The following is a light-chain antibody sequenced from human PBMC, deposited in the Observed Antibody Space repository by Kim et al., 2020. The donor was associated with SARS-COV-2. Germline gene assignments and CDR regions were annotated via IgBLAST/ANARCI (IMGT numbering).Light chain of an antibody. CDR2: DAS. CDR1: QSVSSY. J-gene: IGKJ4*01. V-gene: IGKV3-11*01. Sequence: LSPGRRATLSCRASQSVSSYLAWEQQKPGQAPRRLSYDASNRAAGSPARLSGRGSGTDFTLTISSREPEDCAVYYCQQRSNWPLAVGGGNKVDSK. CDR3: QQRSNWPLA.